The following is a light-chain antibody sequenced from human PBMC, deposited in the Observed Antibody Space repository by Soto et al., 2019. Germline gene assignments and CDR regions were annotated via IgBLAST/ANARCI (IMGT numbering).Light chain of an antibody. J-gene: IGLJ3*02. CDR3: QTWVTGARV. CDR1: SGHSNYA. Sequence: QLVLTQSPSASASLGASVKLTCTLSSGHSNYAIAWYQQQPEKGPRYLMKLNSDGSHSKGDGIPDRFSGSSSGAERYLTISSLQSEDEADYYCQTWVTGARVFGGGTKVTVL. CDR2: LNSDGSH. V-gene: IGLV4-69*02.